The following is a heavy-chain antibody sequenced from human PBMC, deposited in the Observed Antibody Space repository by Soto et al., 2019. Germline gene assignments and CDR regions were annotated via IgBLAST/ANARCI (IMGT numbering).Heavy chain of an antibody. D-gene: IGHD3-16*02. V-gene: IGHV3-23*04. CDR2: LSGSGGDT. J-gene: IGHJ4*02. Sequence: VQLVESGGGVVQPGRSLRLSCAASGFTFSSYAMHWVRQAPGKGLEWVSTLSGSGGDTYYADSVNGRFTISRDKSKNPLYLQMDRLRVEDTAVYYCAKRGGYDYVWKSYRPDYWGQGTLVSVSS. CDR3: AKRGGYDYVWKSYRPDY. CDR1: GFTFSSYA.